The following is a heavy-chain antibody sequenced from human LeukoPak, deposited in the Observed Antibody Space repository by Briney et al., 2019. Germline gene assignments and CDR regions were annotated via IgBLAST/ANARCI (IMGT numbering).Heavy chain of an antibody. D-gene: IGHD3-22*01. Sequence: GASVKVSCKASGYTFTSYGISWVRQAPGQGLEWMGWISAYNSNTNYAQKLQGRVTMTTDTSTSTAYMELRSLRSDDTAVYYCARDCRITMIVVVPEIDYWGQGTLVTVSS. CDR3: ARDCRITMIVVVPEIDY. V-gene: IGHV1-18*01. CDR1: GYTFTSYG. CDR2: ISAYNSNT. J-gene: IGHJ4*02.